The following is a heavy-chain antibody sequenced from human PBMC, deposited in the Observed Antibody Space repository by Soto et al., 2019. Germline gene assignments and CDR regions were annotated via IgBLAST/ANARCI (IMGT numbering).Heavy chain of an antibody. CDR2: IYYSGST. CDR1: GGSISSGDYY. D-gene: IGHD2-15*01. CDR3: ASSLQGCSGGSCYSEGS. V-gene: IGHV4-30-4*01. Sequence: QVQLQESGPGLVKPSQTLSLTCTVSGGSISSGDYYWSWIRQPPGKGLEWNGYIYYSGSTYYNPSLRSRVTIAVDTFKNQYSLKLSSVTAADTAVYYCASSLQGCSGGSCYSEGSWGQGTLVIVSS. J-gene: IGHJ5*02.